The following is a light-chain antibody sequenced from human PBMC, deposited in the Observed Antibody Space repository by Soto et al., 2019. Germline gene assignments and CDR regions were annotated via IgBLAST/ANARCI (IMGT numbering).Light chain of an antibody. CDR2: GAS. V-gene: IGKV3-20*01. CDR3: HYYADSPYT. Sequence: EVVLTQSPGTLSLSPGEEATLSCRARRRVRSASLAWYPQKPGQAPRLLIFGASSRATDTPDRFSGSGSGTDFTLTITRVDNEDFAVYYCHYYADSPYTFGQGTRLEI. J-gene: IGKJ2*01. CDR1: RRVRSAS.